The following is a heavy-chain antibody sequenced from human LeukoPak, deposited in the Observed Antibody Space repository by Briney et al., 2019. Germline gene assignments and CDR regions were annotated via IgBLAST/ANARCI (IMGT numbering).Heavy chain of an antibody. CDR1: GFIFRNYG. V-gene: IGHV3-23*01. CDR2: VNDNGGGT. Sequence: GGSQRLSCGASGFIFRNYGMSWVRQAPGEGLEWVSGVNDNGGGTYYADSVKGRFTISRDNSKNMLYLQINSLRAEDTAVYYCASSLKGSIVGAFDYWGQGTLVTVSS. CDR3: ASSLKGSIVGAFDY. D-gene: IGHD1-26*01. J-gene: IGHJ4*02.